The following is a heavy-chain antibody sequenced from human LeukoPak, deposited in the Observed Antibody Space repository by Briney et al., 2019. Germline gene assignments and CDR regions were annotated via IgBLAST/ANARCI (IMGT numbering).Heavy chain of an antibody. V-gene: IGHV1-2*02. CDR2: TNPKNGGT. CDR1: GYTFTAYY. Sequence: GASVKVSCKPSGYTFTAYYIHWVRQAPGQGLEWMGWTNPKNGGTKYAQSFQGRFTMTTDTSTSTVYMELSRLGSDDTAVYYCARDPSHYYYTDVWGKGTTVTVS. CDR3: ARDPSHYYYTDV. J-gene: IGHJ6*03.